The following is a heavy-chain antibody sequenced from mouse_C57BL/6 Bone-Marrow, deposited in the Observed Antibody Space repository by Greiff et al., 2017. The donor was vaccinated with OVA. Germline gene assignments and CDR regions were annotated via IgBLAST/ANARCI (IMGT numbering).Heavy chain of an antibody. CDR3: ARHEERAYYSNYFYYFDY. V-gene: IGHV1-62-2*01. CDR1: GYTFTEYT. CDR2: FYPGSGSI. Sequence: QVQLQQSGAELVKPGASVKLSCKASGYTFTEYTIHWVQQRSGQGLEWIGWFYPGSGSIKYNEKFKDKATLTADKSSSTVYMELSRLTSEDSAVYFWARHEERAYYSNYFYYFDYWGQGTTLTVSS. J-gene: IGHJ2*01. D-gene: IGHD2-5*01.